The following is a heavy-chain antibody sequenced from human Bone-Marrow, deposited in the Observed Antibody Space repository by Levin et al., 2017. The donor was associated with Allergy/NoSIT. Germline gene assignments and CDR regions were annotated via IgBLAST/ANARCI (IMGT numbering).Heavy chain of an antibody. Sequence: GGSLRLSCAASGFTFSDYALHWVRQAPGKGLEWLALISYGGIDTYYADSVRGRCTISRDNPKNRLYLQMSSLRADDTATYYCARDLRPGDLFLFDFRGQGTLVTVSS. CDR1: GFTFSDYA. V-gene: IGHV3-30*04. CDR3: ARDLRPGDLFLFDF. J-gene: IGHJ4*02. CDR2: ISYGGIDT. D-gene: IGHD7-27*01.